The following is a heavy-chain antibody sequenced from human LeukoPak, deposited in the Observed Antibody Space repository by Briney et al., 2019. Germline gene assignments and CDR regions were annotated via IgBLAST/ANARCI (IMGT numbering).Heavy chain of an antibody. CDR3: ARDQYYYDSSGYFYFDY. CDR2: INHSGNA. V-gene: IGHV4-34*01. Sequence: PSETLSLTCAVFSGSFSGFYWNWIRQPPGKGLEWIGEINHSGNANYNPSLKSRVTISVDTSKNQFSLKLSSVTAADTAVYYCARDQYYYDSSGYFYFDYWGQGTLVTVSS. D-gene: IGHD3-22*01. J-gene: IGHJ4*02. CDR1: SGSFSGFY.